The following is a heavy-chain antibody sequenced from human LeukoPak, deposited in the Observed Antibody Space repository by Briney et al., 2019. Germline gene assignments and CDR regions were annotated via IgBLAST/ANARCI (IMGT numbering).Heavy chain of an antibody. Sequence: GGSLRLSCAASGFTFSSYGMHWVRQAPGKGLEWVAVISYDGSNKYYADSVKGRFTISRDNSKNTVHLQMNSLRAEDTAVYYCAKRRDYCSGGTCGSEYFQHWGQGTLVTVSS. V-gene: IGHV3-30*18. CDR2: ISYDGSNK. CDR3: AKRRDYCSGGTCGSEYFQH. D-gene: IGHD2-15*01. J-gene: IGHJ1*01. CDR1: GFTFSSYG.